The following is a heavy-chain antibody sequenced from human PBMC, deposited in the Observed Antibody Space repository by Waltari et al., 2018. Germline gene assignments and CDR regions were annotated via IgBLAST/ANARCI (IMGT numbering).Heavy chain of an antibody. CDR1: GGPSRSSA. CDR3: ARDPPGRGYYHTYYMDV. J-gene: IGHJ6*03. Sequence: QVQLVQSGAEVKKPGSSVKVSCKAFGGPSRSSALPWGRQAPGQGLEWMGRIIPMFGTTNYAKKFQGRVTITADKSTSTAYMELSGLRSEDTAVYYCARDPPGRGYYHTYYMDVWGKGTTVTISS. D-gene: IGHD2-8*02. V-gene: IGHV1-69*13. CDR2: IIPMFGTT.